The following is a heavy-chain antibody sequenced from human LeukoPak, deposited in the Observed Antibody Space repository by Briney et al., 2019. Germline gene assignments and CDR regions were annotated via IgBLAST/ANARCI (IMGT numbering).Heavy chain of an antibody. CDR3: ARDIVVVPAAIENGMDV. V-gene: IGHV3-11*01. Sequence: GGSLRLSCAASGFTFSDYYMSWIRQAPGKGLEWVSYISSSGSTIYYADSVKGRFTISRDNAKNSLYLQMNSLRAEDMAVYYCARDIVVVPAAIENGMDVWGQGTTVTVSS. CDR1: GFTFSDYY. CDR2: ISSSGSTI. D-gene: IGHD2-2*01. J-gene: IGHJ6*02.